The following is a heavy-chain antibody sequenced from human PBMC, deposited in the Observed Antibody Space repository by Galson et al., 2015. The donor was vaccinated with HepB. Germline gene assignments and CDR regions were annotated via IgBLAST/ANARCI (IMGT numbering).Heavy chain of an antibody. D-gene: IGHD2-2*02. J-gene: IGHJ6*02. CDR3: ARLDIVVVPAAIRGEKHYYGMDV. CDR1: GGSFSGYY. CDR2: INHSGST. V-gene: IGHV4-34*01. Sequence: ETLSLTCAVYGGSFSGYYWSWIRQPPGKGLEWIGEINHSGSTNYNPSLKSRVTISVDTSKNQFSLKLSSVTAADTAVYYCARLDIVVVPAAIRGEKHYYGMDVWGQGTTVTVSS.